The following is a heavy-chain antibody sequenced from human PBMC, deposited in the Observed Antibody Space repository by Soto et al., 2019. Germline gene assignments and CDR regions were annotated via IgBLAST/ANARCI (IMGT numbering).Heavy chain of an antibody. D-gene: IGHD3-10*01. CDR1: TDSSSFTNSY. J-gene: IGHJ4*02. CDR2: SSYNGGS. Sequence: QLQLQESGPGLVKPSETLSLSCTVSTDSSSFTNSYWGWIRQPPGKGLQWIGSSSYNGGSFYNPSLKGRVVISFDTSKKQSSLQGTSVTAADTAVYFCARHRIEVVWRGFDFWGQGSPVTVSS. CDR3: ARHRIEVVWRGFDF. V-gene: IGHV4-39*01.